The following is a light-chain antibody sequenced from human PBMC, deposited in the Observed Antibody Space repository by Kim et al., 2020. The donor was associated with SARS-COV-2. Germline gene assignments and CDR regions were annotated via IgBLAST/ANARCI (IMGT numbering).Light chain of an antibody. CDR3: SSYTTSSTLL. Sequence: SSAISCTGPHNDIGAYNYVSWYQHHPGKAPKLMLYDVNTRPSGVSDRFSGSKSGNTASLTISGLQAEDEADYYCSSYTTSSTLLFGGGTQLTVL. V-gene: IGLV2-14*03. CDR1: HNDIGAYNY. CDR2: DVN. J-gene: IGLJ2*01.